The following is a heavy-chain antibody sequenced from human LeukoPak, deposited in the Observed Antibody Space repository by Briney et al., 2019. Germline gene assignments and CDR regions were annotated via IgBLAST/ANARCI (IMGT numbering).Heavy chain of an antibody. J-gene: IGHJ4*02. D-gene: IGHD6-19*01. Sequence: PGGSLRLSCAASGFTFSSYGMHWVRQAPGKGLEWVAFIRYDGSNKYYADSVKGRFTISRDNSKNTLYLQMNSLRAEDTAVYYCAKDLRQWLGAEGDYWGQGTLVTVSS. CDR1: GFTFSSYG. CDR2: IRYDGSNK. V-gene: IGHV3-30*02. CDR3: AKDLRQWLGAEGDY.